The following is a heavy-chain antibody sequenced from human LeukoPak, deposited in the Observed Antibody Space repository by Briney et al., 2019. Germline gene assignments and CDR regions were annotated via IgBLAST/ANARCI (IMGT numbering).Heavy chain of an antibody. CDR3: ARGDRFDY. Sequence: GGPRGLSCAASGFTSVGFNMNGVGQAPGKGLEWVSYISSSGSTIYYADSVKGRFTISRDNAKNSLYLQMNSLRAEDTAVYYCARGDRFDYWGQGTLVTVSS. V-gene: IGHV3-48*03. D-gene: IGHD2-21*02. CDR2: ISSSGSTI. CDR1: GFTSVGFN. J-gene: IGHJ4*02.